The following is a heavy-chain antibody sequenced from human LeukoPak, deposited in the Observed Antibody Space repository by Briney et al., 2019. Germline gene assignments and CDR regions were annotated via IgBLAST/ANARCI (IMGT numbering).Heavy chain of an antibody. Sequence: SVKVSCKASRGTFSSYATSWVRQATGQGIEWMGGIIPIFGTANYAQKFQGRVTITADESTSTAYMELSSLRSEDTAVYYCAGDVHDYYDSSGYNNYWGQGTLVTVSS. V-gene: IGHV1-69*13. CDR3: AGDVHDYYDSSGYNNY. CDR2: IIPIFGTA. D-gene: IGHD3-22*01. CDR1: RGTFSSYA. J-gene: IGHJ4*02.